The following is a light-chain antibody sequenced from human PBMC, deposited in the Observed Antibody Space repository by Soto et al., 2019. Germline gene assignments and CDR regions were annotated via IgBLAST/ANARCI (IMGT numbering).Light chain of an antibody. CDR2: AAS. V-gene: IGKV3-20*01. CDR1: QSVSSNY. Sequence: EIVLTQSPGTLSLSAGERAILSCRASQSVSSNYLAWYQQKPGQAPRLLIYAASRRATGIPDRFSDSGSGTDFTLTINRLEPEDFAMYYCQQYGSSLFTFGPGTTVDIK. J-gene: IGKJ3*01. CDR3: QQYGSSLFT.